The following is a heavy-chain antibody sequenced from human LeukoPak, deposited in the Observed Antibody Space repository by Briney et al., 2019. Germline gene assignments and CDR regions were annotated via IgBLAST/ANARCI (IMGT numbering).Heavy chain of an antibody. D-gene: IGHD6-13*01. J-gene: IGHJ4*02. CDR1: GASVSSYY. V-gene: IGHV4-59*08. Sequence: SETLSLTCTVSGASVSSYYWSWIRQPPGKGLEWIGHIHFSGSTNYNPSLKSRVTISVDNSKNQFSLKLTSVTVADTAVFYCARLVGSSWLALDYWGQGTLVTVSS. CDR2: IHFSGST. CDR3: ARLVGSSWLALDY.